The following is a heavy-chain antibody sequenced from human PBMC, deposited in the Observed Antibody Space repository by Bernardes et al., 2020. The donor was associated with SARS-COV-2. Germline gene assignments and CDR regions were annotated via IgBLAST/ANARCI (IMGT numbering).Heavy chain of an antibody. CDR3: ARAGQFYFEY. CDR1: GFTVSSYG. V-gene: IGHV3-33*01. Sequence: GGSLRLSCAASGFTVSSYGMNWVRQATGKGLEGVALIWSDGRNKSYVDSVKGRFTISRDNSKNTLYLQMNSLRAEDTAVYYCARAGQFYFEYWGQGTLFTVSS. CDR2: IWSDGRNK. J-gene: IGHJ4*02.